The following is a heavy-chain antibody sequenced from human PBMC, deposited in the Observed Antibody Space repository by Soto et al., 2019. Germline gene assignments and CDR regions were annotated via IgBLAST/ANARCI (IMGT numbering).Heavy chain of an antibody. D-gene: IGHD6-19*01. CDR1: GYTFTSYG. J-gene: IGHJ4*02. CDR3: ARDEAVAETLYYFDY. CDR2: ISAYNGNT. Sequence: ASVKVSCKASGYTFTSYGISWVRQAPGQGLEWMGWISAYNGNTNYAQKLQGRVTMTTDTSTSTAYMELRSLRSDDTAVYYCARDEAVAETLYYFDYWGQGTLVTVSS. V-gene: IGHV1-18*01.